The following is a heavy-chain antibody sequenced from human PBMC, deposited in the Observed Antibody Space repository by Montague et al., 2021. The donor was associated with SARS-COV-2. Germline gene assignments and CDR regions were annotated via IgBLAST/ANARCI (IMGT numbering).Heavy chain of an antibody. CDR2: IYTTGST. D-gene: IGHD3-3*01. J-gene: IGHJ6*03. V-gene: IGHV4-4*07. CDR3: AREGGLTIFGVVNGSPYYYCMDV. Sequence: SETLSLTCTVSGGSISSYYWSWIRLPPGPGLEWIGRIYTTGSTNYNPSLTSRVTMSVDTSKTQFSLKLSSVTAAATAVYYCAREGGLTIFGVVNGSPYYYCMDVWGKGTTVTVSS. CDR1: GGSISSYY.